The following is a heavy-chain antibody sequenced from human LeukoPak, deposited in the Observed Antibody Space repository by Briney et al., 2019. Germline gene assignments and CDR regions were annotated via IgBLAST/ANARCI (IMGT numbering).Heavy chain of an antibody. CDR3: ASSAYYYYGMDV. CDR2: IYTSGST. Sequence: PSETLSLTCTVSGGSISSYFWSWIRQPAGEGLEWIGRIYTSGSTNYNPSLMSRVTMSVDTSKNQFSLKLTSVTAADSAVYYCASSAYYYYGMDVWGQGTTVTVSS. CDR1: GGSISSYF. V-gene: IGHV4-4*07. D-gene: IGHD3-10*01. J-gene: IGHJ6*02.